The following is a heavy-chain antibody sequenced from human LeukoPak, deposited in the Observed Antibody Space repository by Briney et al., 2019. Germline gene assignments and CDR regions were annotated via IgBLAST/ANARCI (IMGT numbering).Heavy chain of an antibody. Sequence: GGSLRLSCAASGFTFSNYWMSWVRQAPGKGLEWVSYISGSGTTMYYADSVKGRFTISRDNAKNSVFLQMNSLRADDTAVYYCARDRFDCALDYWGQGALVTVSS. V-gene: IGHV3-11*04. CDR3: ARDRFDCALDY. CDR2: ISGSGTTM. D-gene: IGHD3-9*01. CDR1: GFTFSNYW. J-gene: IGHJ4*02.